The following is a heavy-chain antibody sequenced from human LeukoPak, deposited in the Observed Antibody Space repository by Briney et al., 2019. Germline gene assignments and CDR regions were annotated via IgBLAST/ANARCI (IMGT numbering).Heavy chain of an antibody. CDR2: IYTSGST. CDR1: GGSISSYY. J-gene: IGHJ4*02. D-gene: IGHD6-19*01. V-gene: IGHV4-4*07. Sequence: PSETLSLTCTVSGGSISSYYLSWIRQPPGKGLEWIGRIYTSGSTNYNPPPKSRVTMSVDTSKNQFYLKLSSVTAADTAVYYCASGSGWYSPFDYWGQGTLVTVSS. CDR3: ASGSGWYSPFDY.